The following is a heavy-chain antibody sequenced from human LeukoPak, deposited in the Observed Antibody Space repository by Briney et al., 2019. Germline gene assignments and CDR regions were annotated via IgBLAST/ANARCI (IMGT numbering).Heavy chain of an antibody. CDR2: ISYDGSNK. CDR3: ASNRASYYDILTGRYYPDY. J-gene: IGHJ4*02. CDR1: GFTFSSYA. D-gene: IGHD3-9*01. Sequence: PGGSLRLSCAASGFTFSSYAMHWVRQAPGKGLEWVAVISYDGSNKYYADSVKGRFTISRDNSKNTLYLQMNSLRAEDTAVYYCASNRASYYDILTGRYYPDYWGQGTLVTVSS. V-gene: IGHV3-30-3*01.